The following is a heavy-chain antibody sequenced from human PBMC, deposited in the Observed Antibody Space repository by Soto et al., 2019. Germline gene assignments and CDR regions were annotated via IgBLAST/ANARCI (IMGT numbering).Heavy chain of an antibody. CDR3: AIYRNGYSYSYGMDV. J-gene: IGHJ6*02. D-gene: IGHD5-18*01. Sequence: PGESLKVSCKGSGYSFTSYWIGWVRQMPGKGLEWMGIIYPGDSDTRYSPSFQGQVTISADKSISTAYLQWSSLKASDTAMYYCAIYRNGYSYSYGMDVWGQGTTVTVSS. V-gene: IGHV5-51*01. CDR2: IYPGDSDT. CDR1: GYSFTSYW.